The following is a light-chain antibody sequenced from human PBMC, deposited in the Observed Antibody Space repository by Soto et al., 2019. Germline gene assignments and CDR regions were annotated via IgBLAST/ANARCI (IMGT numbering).Light chain of an antibody. CDR1: QSVGTN. Sequence: EIVLTQSPGTLSLSPGERVTLSCRASQSVGTNYLAWYQQKPGQAPRLLIHGATTRATGIPARFSGSGSGTEFTLTISSLQSEDFAVYYCQQYNNWPRTFGQGTKVDIK. CDR3: QQYNNWPRT. V-gene: IGKV3-15*01. CDR2: GAT. J-gene: IGKJ1*01.